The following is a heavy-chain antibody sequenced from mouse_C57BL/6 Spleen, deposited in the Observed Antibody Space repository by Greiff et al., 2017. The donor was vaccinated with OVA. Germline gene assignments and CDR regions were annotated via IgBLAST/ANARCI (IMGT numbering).Heavy chain of an antibody. J-gene: IGHJ3*01. Sequence: VQLQQSGAELLKPGASVKLSCKATGYTFTGYWIEWVQQRPGHGLEWIGEMLPGSGRTNYNEKFKGKATFTADTSTNTAYKQLSSLTTKDAAIYYCARRLLPGAYWGQGTLVTVSA. V-gene: IGHV1-9*01. D-gene: IGHD2-3*01. CDR3: ARRLLPGAY. CDR1: GYTFTGYW. CDR2: MLPGSGRT.